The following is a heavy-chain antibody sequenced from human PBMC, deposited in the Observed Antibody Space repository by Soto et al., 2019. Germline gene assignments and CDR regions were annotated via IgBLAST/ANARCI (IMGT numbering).Heavy chain of an antibody. CDR2: IYVTGAV. V-gene: IGHV4-31*03. J-gene: IGHJ5*02. CDR3: ARLRIATNNYKWFAP. CDR1: GAALNSGNYY. Sequence: SETLSLTCSVSGAALNSGNYYWSWIRQVPGKGLEWIGHIYVTGAVDYNPSLRDRITISQDTSERQFSLNLRLVTAADTAVYYCARLRIATNNYKWFAPWGQGTLVTFSS. D-gene: IGHD2-21*01.